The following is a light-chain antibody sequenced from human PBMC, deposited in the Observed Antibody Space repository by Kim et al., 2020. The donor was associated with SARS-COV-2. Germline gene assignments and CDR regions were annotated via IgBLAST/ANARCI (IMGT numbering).Light chain of an antibody. J-gene: IGLJ3*02. CDR2: GKN. CDR1: SLRSYY. Sequence: SSELTQDPAVSVALGQTVRITCQGDSLRSYYATWYQHKPGQAPVLVIYGKNNRPSGIPDRFSGSSSGNTASLTITGTQADDEADYYCNSRDSSDNVVFVG. CDR3: NSRDSSDNVV. V-gene: IGLV3-19*01.